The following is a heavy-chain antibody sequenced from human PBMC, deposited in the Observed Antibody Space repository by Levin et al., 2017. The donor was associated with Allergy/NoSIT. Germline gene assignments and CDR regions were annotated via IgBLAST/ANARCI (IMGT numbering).Heavy chain of an antibody. J-gene: IGHJ3*02. Sequence: SETLSLTCAVYGGSFSDYYWNWIRQPPGKGLEWNAEINHSGSTNYNPSLKSRVTISVDTSKNQFSLNLSSVTGADTAVYYCAGGSIVVVVSAPDAFDIWGQGTLVTVSS. V-gene: IGHV4-34*01. CDR1: GGSFSDYY. CDR3: AGGSIVVVVSAPDAFDI. CDR2: INHSGST. D-gene: IGHD2-15*01.